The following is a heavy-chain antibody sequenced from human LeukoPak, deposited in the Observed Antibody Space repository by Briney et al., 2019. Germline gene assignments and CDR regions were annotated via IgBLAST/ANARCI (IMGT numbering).Heavy chain of an antibody. D-gene: IGHD3-10*01. V-gene: IGHV4-39*01. J-gene: IGHJ5*02. CDR1: GGSIGSSSHY. Sequence: SETLSLTCTVSGGSIGSSSHYWGWIWLPPGKGLECIGSIYYSGSTYYNPSLKSRVAISVDTSKNEFSLKLSSVTAADTAVYYCARLKGYSGSGRDNWFDPWGQGILVTVSS. CDR2: IYYSGST. CDR3: ARLKGYSGSGRDNWFDP.